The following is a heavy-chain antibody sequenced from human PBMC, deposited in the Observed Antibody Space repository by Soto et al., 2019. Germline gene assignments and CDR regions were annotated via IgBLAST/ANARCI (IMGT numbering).Heavy chain of an antibody. V-gene: IGHV1-3*01. CDR3: ARVYSVYDPSYYYYYYMDV. Sequence: ASVKVSCKASGYTFTSYAMHWVRQAPGQRLEWMGWINAGNGNTKYSQKFQGRVTITRDTSASTAYVELSSLRSEDTAVYYCARVYSVYDPSYYYYYYMDVRGKRTTVTVSS. CDR1: GYTFTSYA. D-gene: IGHD5-12*01. CDR2: INAGNGNT. J-gene: IGHJ6*03.